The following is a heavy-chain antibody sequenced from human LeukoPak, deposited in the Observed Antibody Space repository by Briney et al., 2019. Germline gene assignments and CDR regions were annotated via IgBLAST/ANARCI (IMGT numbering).Heavy chain of an antibody. Sequence: AGGSLRLSCASSGFTFSDYYMSWIRQAPGKGLEWVSYISSSGSTIYYADSVKGRFTISRDNAKNSLYLQMNSLRAEDTAVYYCARDKYYYDSSGDNWFDPWGQGTLVTVSS. CDR2: ISSSGSTI. D-gene: IGHD3-22*01. V-gene: IGHV3-11*04. CDR1: GFTFSDYY. J-gene: IGHJ5*02. CDR3: ARDKYYYDSSGDNWFDP.